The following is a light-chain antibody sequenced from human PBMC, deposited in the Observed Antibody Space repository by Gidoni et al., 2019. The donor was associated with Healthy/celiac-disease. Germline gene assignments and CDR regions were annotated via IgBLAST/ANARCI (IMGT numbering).Light chain of an antibody. Sequence: ITCRASQSISSWLAWYQQKPGKVPKLLIYDASSLESGVPSSFSGSGSGTEFTLTISSLQPDDFATYYCQQYNSYPYTFXXXTKLEIK. CDR1: QSISSW. CDR2: DAS. V-gene: IGKV1-5*01. J-gene: IGKJ2*01. CDR3: QQYNSYPYT.